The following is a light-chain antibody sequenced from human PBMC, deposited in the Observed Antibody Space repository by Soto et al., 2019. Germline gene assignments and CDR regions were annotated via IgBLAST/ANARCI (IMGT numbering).Light chain of an antibody. CDR3: QQYDDWPIT. V-gene: IGKV3D-15*01. CDR1: QSVSSSY. Sequence: EIVMTQSPATLSVSPGERAPLSCRASQSVSSSYLAWYQQKPGQAPRLLIYGASSRATGIPDRFSGSGSGTEFTLTISSLQSEDFAVYFCQQYDDWPITFGQGTRLEI. CDR2: GAS. J-gene: IGKJ5*01.